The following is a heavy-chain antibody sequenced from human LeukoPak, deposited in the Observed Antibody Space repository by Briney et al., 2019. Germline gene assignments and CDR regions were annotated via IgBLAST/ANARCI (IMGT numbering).Heavy chain of an antibody. CDR3: AKTGDGGSAYGTWYFDY. J-gene: IGHJ4*02. CDR1: GFTFSSNG. D-gene: IGHD5-24*01. CDR2: IRYAGSNE. Sequence: PGGSLRLSCATSGFTFSSNGLHWVRQAPGKGLEWVAFIRYAGSNEYYADSVKGRFTISRDKSKNTLYLQMNSLRTEDTAVYYCAKTGDGGSAYGTWYFDYWGQGTLVSVSS. V-gene: IGHV3-30*02.